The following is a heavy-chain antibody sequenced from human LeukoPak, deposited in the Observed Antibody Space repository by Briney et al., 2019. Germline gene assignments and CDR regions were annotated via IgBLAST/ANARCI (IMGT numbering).Heavy chain of an antibody. V-gene: IGHV3-30*02. CDR2: IQYDGSNE. CDR1: GFTFSSYG. D-gene: IGHD2-8*01. J-gene: IGHJ6*03. CDR3: AKDRCSNGIGCYYYYMDV. Sequence: GGSLRLSCAASGFTFSSYGMHWVRQAPGKGLEWVAYIQYDGSNEQYAHSVKGRFPISRDSSKNILYLQMNSLRAEDTAVYYCAKDRCSNGIGCYYYYMDVWGKGTTVTISS.